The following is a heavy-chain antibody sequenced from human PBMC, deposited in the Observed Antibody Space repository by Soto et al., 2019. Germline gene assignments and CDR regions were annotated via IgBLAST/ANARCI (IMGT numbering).Heavy chain of an antibody. CDR1: GYTFTSYA. D-gene: IGHD3-22*01. CDR3: ARDPEYYDSSGSYYFDY. Sequence: VKVSCKASGYTFTSYAMHWVRQAPGQRLEWMGWINAGNGNTKYSQKFQGRVTITRDTSASTAYMELSSLRSEDTAVYYCARDPEYYDSSGSYYFDYWGQGTLVTVSS. CDR2: INAGNGNT. V-gene: IGHV1-3*01. J-gene: IGHJ4*02.